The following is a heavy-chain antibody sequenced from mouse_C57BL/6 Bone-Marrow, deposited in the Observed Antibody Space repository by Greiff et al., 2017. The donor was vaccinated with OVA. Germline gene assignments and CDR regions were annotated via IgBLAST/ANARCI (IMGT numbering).Heavy chain of an antibody. D-gene: IGHD3-1*01. Sequence: VQLQESGAELARPGASVKMSCKASGYTFTSYTMHWVKQRPGQGLEWIGYINPSSGYTKYNQKFKDKATLTADKSSSTAYMQLSSLTSEDSAVYYCARSGPWYFDVWGTGTTVTVSS. CDR3: ARSGPWYFDV. J-gene: IGHJ1*03. CDR1: GYTFTSYT. V-gene: IGHV1-4*01. CDR2: INPSSGYT.